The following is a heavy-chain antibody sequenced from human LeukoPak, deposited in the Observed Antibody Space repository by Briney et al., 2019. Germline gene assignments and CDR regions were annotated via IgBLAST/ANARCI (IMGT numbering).Heavy chain of an antibody. CDR1: GVTFSDYY. CDR3: ARAVVADHT. D-gene: IGHD2-15*01. CDR2: ISSSGSTI. J-gene: IGHJ5*02. V-gene: IGHV3-11*04. Sequence: KPSGSLSLSCAASGVTFSDYYMSWIRQAPGKGLEWVSYISSSGSTIYYADSVNGRFTISRDNAKNSLYLQINSLRAEDTAVYYCARAVVADHTWGQGTLVTVSS.